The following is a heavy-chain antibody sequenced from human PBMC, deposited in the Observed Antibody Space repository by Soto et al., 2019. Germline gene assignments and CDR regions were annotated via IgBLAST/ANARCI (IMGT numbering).Heavy chain of an antibody. Sequence: EAQLLESGGGLVQPGGSLRLSCAASGFTFTAYAVNWVRQAPGKGLEWVSTVRSGGDRTFYADSVKGRFTMSRDNSKNTLSMQMYSMRPDDAAVSYCTKDRGRGNYATNAFEFWGQGTMVTVSS. CDR1: GFTFTAYA. CDR2: VRSGGDRT. V-gene: IGHV3-23*01. J-gene: IGHJ3*01. CDR3: TKDRGRGNYATNAFEF. D-gene: IGHD1-7*01.